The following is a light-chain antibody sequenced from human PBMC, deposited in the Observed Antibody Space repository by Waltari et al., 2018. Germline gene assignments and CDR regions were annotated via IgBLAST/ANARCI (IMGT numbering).Light chain of an antibody. CDR1: QSISGS. CDR2: AAS. V-gene: IGKV1-39*01. J-gene: IGKJ4*01. Sequence: DIQMTQSPSSLSASVGDRVTITCRASQSISGSLHWYQQKLGKAPKLLIYAASSLQRGVPSRFSGSASGTYFTLTISSLQPEDFATYYCLQTYTTPLTFGGGTK. CDR3: LQTYTTPLT.